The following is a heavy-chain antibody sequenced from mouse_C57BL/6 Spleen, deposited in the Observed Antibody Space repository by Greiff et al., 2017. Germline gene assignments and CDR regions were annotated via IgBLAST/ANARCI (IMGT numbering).Heavy chain of an antibody. J-gene: IGHJ1*03. D-gene: IGHD1-1*01. V-gene: IGHV1-61*01. CDR2: IYPSDSET. CDR3: ARLDTTVVAPEV. Sequence: VQLQQPGAELVRPGSSVKLSCKASGYTFTSYWMDWVKQRPGQGLEWIGNIYPSDSETHYNQKFKDKATLTVDKSSSTAYMQLSSLTSEDSAVYYCARLDTTVVAPEVGGTGTTVTVSS. CDR1: GYTFTSYW.